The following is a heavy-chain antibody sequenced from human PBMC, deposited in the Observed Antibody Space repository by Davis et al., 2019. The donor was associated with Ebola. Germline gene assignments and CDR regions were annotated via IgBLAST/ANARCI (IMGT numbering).Heavy chain of an antibody. V-gene: IGHV4-39*07. CDR3: ARDCHYGSGSYISYNWFDP. CDR2: IYYSGST. Sequence: SETLSLTCTVSGGSISSSSYYWGWIRQPPGKGLEWIGSIYYSGSTYYNPSLKSRVTISVDTSKNQFSLKLSSVTAADTAVYYCARDCHYGSGSYISYNWFDPWGQGTLVTVSS. J-gene: IGHJ5*02. CDR1: GGSISSSSYY. D-gene: IGHD3-10*01.